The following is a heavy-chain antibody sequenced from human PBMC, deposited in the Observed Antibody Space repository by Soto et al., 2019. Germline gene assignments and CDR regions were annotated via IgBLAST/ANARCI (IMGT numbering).Heavy chain of an antibody. D-gene: IGHD2-2*01. CDR2: IYWDDDK. CDR1: GFSLSTSGVG. J-gene: IGHJ5*02. Sequence: ASGPTLVNPTQTLTLTCTFSGFSLSTSGVGVGWIRQPPGKALEWLALIYWDDDKRYSPSLKSRLTITKDTSKNQVVLTMTNMDPVDTATYYCAHGYIVVVPAAMVDWFDPWGQGTLVTVSS. CDR3: AHGYIVVVPAAMVDWFDP. V-gene: IGHV2-5*02.